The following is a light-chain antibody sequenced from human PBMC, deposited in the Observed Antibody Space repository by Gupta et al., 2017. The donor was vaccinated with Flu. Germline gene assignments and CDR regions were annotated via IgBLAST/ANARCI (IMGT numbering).Light chain of an antibody. V-gene: IGLV1-40*01. CDR3: QSYDSSLREV. CDR1: SSNSGANYD. CDR2: GNS. J-gene: IGLJ2*01. Sequence: QSLLTQPPSVSGAPGQRVTISCTGSSSNSGANYDVHWYQQLPGTAPKLLIFGNSNRPSGVPDRFSGSKSGTSASLAITGLQPEDEGDYYCQSYDSSLREVFGGGTKLTVL.